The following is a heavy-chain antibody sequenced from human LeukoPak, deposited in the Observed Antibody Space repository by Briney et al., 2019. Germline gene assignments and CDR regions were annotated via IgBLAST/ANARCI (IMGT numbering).Heavy chain of an antibody. D-gene: IGHD4-11*01. CDR1: GFTFSSYA. CDR2: ISYDGSNK. J-gene: IGHJ3*02. V-gene: IGHV3-30*14. Sequence: GGSLRLSCAASGFTFSSYAMHWVRQAPGKGLEWGAVISYDGSNKYYADSVQGRFTISRDNSKNTLYLQMHSLRAEDTAVYYCARHSTVASGPFDIWGQGTMVTVSS. CDR3: ARHSTVASGPFDI.